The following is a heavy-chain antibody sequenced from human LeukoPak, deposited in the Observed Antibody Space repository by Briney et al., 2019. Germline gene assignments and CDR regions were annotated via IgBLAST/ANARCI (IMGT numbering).Heavy chain of an antibody. Sequence: ASVKVSCKASGYTFTFTSNDINWVRQATGQGLEWMGWMNPNNGDTGYAQKFQGRVTITADKSTSTAYMELSSLRSEDTAVYYCARDYRPTTVVTPSAKTYYYYGMDVWGQGTTVTVSS. V-gene: IGHV1-8*01. CDR1: GYTFTFTSND. CDR3: ARDYRPTTVVTPSAKTYYYYGMDV. D-gene: IGHD4-23*01. CDR2: MNPNNGDT. J-gene: IGHJ6*02.